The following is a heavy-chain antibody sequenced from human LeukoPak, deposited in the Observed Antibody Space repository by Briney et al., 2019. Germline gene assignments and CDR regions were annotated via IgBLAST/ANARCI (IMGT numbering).Heavy chain of an antibody. CDR1: GGSSTTYY. Sequence: PSETLSLTCTVSGGSSTTYYNWIRQPPGNGLEWIGYIYYSGSANYSPSLMSRVTISLDTSKNHFSLELSSVTAADTAVYYCATGVAADRSLRSWGQGILVTVSS. CDR2: IYYSGSA. D-gene: IGHD6-19*01. V-gene: IGHV4-59*01. J-gene: IGHJ5*02. CDR3: ATGVAADRSLRS.